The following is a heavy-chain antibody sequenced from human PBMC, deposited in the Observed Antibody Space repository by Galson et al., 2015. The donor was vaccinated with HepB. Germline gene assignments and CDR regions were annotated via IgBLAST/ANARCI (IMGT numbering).Heavy chain of an antibody. CDR2: TYYMSKWYS. Sequence: CAISGDSVSSNSGAWNWTRQSPSRGLEWLGRTYYMSKWYSGYAVFVKSRITINPDTSKNQFSLQLKSVTPEDTGVYYCTSGVTGRFVYWGQGSLVTVSS. CDR3: TSGVTGRFVY. D-gene: IGHD1-20*01. V-gene: IGHV6-1*01. J-gene: IGHJ4*02. CDR1: GDSVSSNSGA.